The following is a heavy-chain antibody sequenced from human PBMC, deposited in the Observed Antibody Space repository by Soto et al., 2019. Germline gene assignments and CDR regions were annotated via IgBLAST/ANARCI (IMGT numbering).Heavy chain of an antibody. V-gene: IGHV1-69*01. Sequence: QVQLVQSGAEVKKPGSSVKVSCKASGGTFSSYAISWVRQAPGQGLEWMGGIIPIFGTANYAQKFQGRVTITADESTSTAYMELSSLRSEDTAVYYCARVISGYVLGKYYYGMDVWGQGTTVTVSS. D-gene: IGHD5-12*01. CDR3: ARVISGYVLGKYYYGMDV. CDR1: GGTFSSYA. CDR2: IIPIFGTA. J-gene: IGHJ6*02.